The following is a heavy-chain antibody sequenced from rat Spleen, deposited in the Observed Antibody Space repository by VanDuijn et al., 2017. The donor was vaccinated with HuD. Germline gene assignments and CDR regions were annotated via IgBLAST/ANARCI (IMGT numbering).Heavy chain of an antibody. J-gene: IGHJ2*01. CDR1: GFSLISNS. Sequence: QVQLKESGPGLVQPSQTLSLICTVSGFSLISNSEHWVRQPPGKGLEWMGGIWGDGSTDYNSALKSRLTISRDTSKSQVYLEMTSLQTEDTATYYGARADISAIYTDGIWGQGVMVTVSS. D-gene: IGHD1-2*01. CDR3: ARADISAIYTDGI. V-gene: IGHV2-1*01. CDR2: IWGDGST.